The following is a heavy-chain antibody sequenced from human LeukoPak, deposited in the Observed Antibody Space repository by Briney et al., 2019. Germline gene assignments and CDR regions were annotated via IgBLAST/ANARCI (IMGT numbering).Heavy chain of an antibody. J-gene: IGHJ4*02. CDR2: IYYTGIT. CDR3: ARGEFPNY. V-gene: IGHV4-59*13. D-gene: IGHD3-10*01. CDR1: GGSISSYY. Sequence: SETLSLTCTVSGGSISSYYWSWIRQPPGRGLEWIGYIYYTGITNYNPSLKSRVTISLDTSKKQFSLKMTSVTAADTAVYYCARGEFPNYWGQGTLVTVSS.